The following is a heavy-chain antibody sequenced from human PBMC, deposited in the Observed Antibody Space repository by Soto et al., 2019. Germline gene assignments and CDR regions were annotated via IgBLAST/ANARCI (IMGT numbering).Heavy chain of an antibody. CDR3: AKDQYYYDYGRYYRIPLDY. V-gene: IGHV3-23*01. CDR1: GFTFSTYA. J-gene: IGHJ4*02. D-gene: IGHD3-10*01. CDR2: ISDSGATT. Sequence: EVQLLESGGGLVQPGGSLRLSCAASGFTFSTYAMSWARQAPGKGLEWVSSISDSGATTYYADSVKGWFTISRDNSKNTPYLHMNSLRAEDTAVYYCAKDQYYYDYGRYYRIPLDYWGQGTLVIVSS.